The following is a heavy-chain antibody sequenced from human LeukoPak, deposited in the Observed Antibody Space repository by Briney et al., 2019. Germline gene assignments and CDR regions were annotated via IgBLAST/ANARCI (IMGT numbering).Heavy chain of an antibody. Sequence: SGTLSLTCAVSGGSISSNNWWSWVRQPPGKGLEGIGEIFHSGSTNYNPSLKSRVTISVDTSKNPLSLKLSSVTAEDTAVYHCASSITVAYWMDVXXKGTTVTVSS. CDR1: GGSISSNNW. J-gene: IGHJ6*04. D-gene: IGHD4-23*01. CDR2: IFHSGST. V-gene: IGHV4-4*02. CDR3: ASSITVAYWMDV.